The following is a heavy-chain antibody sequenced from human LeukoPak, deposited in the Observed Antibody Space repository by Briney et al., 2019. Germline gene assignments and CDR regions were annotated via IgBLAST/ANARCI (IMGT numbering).Heavy chain of an antibody. Sequence: GGSLRLSCAASGFTFSDCSINWVRQAPGKGLEWVSSISSSSNYIYYADSVKGRFTISRDDAKNSLYLQMNSLRAEDTAVYYCARDREYSYGSSYYYGMDVWGQGTTVTVSS. J-gene: IGHJ6*02. CDR3: ARDREYSYGSSYYYGMDV. CDR2: ISSSSNYI. D-gene: IGHD5-18*01. V-gene: IGHV3-21*01. CDR1: GFTFSDCS.